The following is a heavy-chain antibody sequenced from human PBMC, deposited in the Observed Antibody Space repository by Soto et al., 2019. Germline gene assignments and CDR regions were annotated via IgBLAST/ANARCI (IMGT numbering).Heavy chain of an antibody. Sequence: QITLKESGPTLVKPTQTLTLTCTFSGFSLSTSGVGVGWIRQPPGKALEWLALIYWDDDKRYSPSLKSRLTITQDTSKNQMVLTMTSMDPVDTATYYCAQWLGWFDPWGQGTLVTVSS. J-gene: IGHJ5*02. CDR2: IYWDDDK. CDR1: GFSLSTSGVG. V-gene: IGHV2-5*02. D-gene: IGHD6-19*01. CDR3: AQWLGWFDP.